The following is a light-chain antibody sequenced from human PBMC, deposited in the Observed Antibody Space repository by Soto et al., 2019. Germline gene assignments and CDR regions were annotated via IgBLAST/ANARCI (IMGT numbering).Light chain of an antibody. Sequence: IVLAQSPGTLPLPPGERATLSCRARPGVSRSFLAWVQQKPGPAPRVVVYDIFTRATGVPTRISGSGAGTEFTLTISSLQSEDFAVYYCQPYNSWPLTVGGGTKVDIK. CDR1: PGVSRSF. V-gene: IGKV3D-15*01. CDR3: QPYNSWPLT. CDR2: DIF. J-gene: IGKJ4*01.